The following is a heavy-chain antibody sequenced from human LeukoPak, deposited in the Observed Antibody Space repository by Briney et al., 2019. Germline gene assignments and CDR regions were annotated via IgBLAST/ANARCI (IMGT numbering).Heavy chain of an antibody. CDR2: IYHSGST. CDR1: GYSISSGYY. V-gene: IGHV4-38-2*02. Sequence: SETLSLTCAVSGYSISSGYYWGWIRQPPGKGLEWFGSIYHSGSTYYNPSLKSRVTISVDTSKNQFSLKLSSVTAADTAVYYCAREEDIAVDNFDYWGQGTLVTVSS. J-gene: IGHJ4*02. CDR3: AREEDIAVDNFDY. D-gene: IGHD6-19*01.